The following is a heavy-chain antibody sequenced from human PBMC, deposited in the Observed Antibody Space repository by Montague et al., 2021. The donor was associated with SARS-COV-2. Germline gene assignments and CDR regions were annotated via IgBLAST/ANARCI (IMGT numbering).Heavy chain of an antibody. D-gene: IGHD6-19*01. V-gene: IGHV4-31*03. CDR3: ARGGSYSSGWYGVDYYYGMDV. Sequence: TLSLTCTVSGGSISSGDYYWSWIRRHPGKGLEWIGYIYYSGSTYYNPSLKSRVTISVDTSKNQFSLKLSSVTAADTAVYYCARGGSYSSGWYGVDYYYGMDVWGQGTTVTVSS. J-gene: IGHJ6*02. CDR1: GGSISSGDYY. CDR2: IYYSGST.